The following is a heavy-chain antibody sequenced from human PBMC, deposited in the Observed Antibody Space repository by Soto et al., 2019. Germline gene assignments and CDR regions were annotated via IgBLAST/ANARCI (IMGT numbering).Heavy chain of an antibody. D-gene: IGHD6-13*01. CDR3: AKGAAAGFYYYYGMDV. Sequence: PGGSLRLCCAASGFTFSSYGMHWVRQAPGKGLEWVAVISYDGSNKYYADSVKGRFTISRDNSKNTLYLQMNSLRAEDTAVYYCAKGAAAGFYYYYGMDVWGQGTTVTVSS. V-gene: IGHV3-30*18. J-gene: IGHJ6*02. CDR2: ISYDGSNK. CDR1: GFTFSSYG.